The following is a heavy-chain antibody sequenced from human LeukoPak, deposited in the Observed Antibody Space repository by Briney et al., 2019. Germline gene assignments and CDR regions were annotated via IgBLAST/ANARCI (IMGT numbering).Heavy chain of an antibody. J-gene: IGHJ6*02. V-gene: IGHV1-69*04. D-gene: IGHD2-2*01. CDR3: ASGWQPAAIYGYYYYGMDV. Sequence: GASVKVSCKASGGTFSCYAISWVRQAPGQGLEWMGRIIPILGIANYAQKFQGRVTITADKSTSTAYMELSSLRSEDTAVYYCASGWQPAAIYGYYYYGMDVWGQGTTVTVSS. CDR2: IIPILGIA. CDR1: GGTFSCYA.